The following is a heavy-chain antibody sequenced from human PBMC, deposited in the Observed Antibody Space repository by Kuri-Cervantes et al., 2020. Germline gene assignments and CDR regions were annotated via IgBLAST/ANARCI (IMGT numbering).Heavy chain of an antibody. CDR1: GYTFSIYA. CDR3: AKGVTPGLRYFDWLSDY. Sequence: ASVKVSCKASGYTFSIYAITWVRQAPGQGLEWMGWINPNNDNTNHAQILQGRVTMTADTSTSTAYMELRSLRSDDTAVYYCAKGVTPGLRYFDWLSDYWGQGTLVTVSS. V-gene: IGHV1-18*01. D-gene: IGHD3-9*01. J-gene: IGHJ4*02. CDR2: INPNNDNT.